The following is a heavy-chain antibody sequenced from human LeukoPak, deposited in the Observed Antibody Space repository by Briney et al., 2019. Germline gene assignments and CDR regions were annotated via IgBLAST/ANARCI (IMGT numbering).Heavy chain of an antibody. CDR3: AKVDYWSPENYFDS. D-gene: IGHD1-1*01. J-gene: IGHJ4*02. CDR1: GFPFRSYA. Sequence: QTGGSLRLSCVASGFPFRSYAMTWVRQTPGKGLESVSVITDDEDTYYADSVKGRFTISRDNSQNTVFLQMNSLRVEDTAVYYRAKVDYWSPENYFDSWGQGTLVTVSS. V-gene: IGHV3-23*01. CDR2: ITDDEDT.